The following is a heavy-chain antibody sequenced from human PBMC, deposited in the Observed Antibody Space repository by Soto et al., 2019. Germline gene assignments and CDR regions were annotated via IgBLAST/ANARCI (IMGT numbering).Heavy chain of an antibody. CDR3: ARYRREAVAGYTLDN. CDR2: VYNSGST. Sequence: SETLSLTCTVSGGSISSNCWTWIRQPPGKGLEWIGYVYNSGSTNYNPSLKSRVTISEDTSKSQFSLKVNSMTAADTAVYYCARYRREAVAGYTLDNWGQGILVTVSS. J-gene: IGHJ4*02. V-gene: IGHV4-59*01. CDR1: GGSISSNC. D-gene: IGHD6-13*01.